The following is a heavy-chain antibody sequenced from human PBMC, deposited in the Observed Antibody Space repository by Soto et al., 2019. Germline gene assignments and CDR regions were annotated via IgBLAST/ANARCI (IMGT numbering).Heavy chain of an antibody. Sequence: QVQLQESGPGLVKPSETLSLTCTVSGGSISSYYWSWIRQPPGKGLEWIGYIYYSGSTNYNPSLKSRVTLSVDTSKNQFSLKLSSVTAADTAVYYCARDTVIWGQGTMVTVSS. D-gene: IGHD4-17*01. CDR2: IYYSGST. CDR3: ARDTVI. CDR1: GGSISSYY. J-gene: IGHJ3*02. V-gene: IGHV4-59*01.